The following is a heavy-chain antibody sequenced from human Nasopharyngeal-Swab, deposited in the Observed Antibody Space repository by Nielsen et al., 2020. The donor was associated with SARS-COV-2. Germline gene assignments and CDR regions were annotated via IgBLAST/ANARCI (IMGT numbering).Heavy chain of an antibody. CDR3: ARYESYYYYGMDV. D-gene: IGHD2-8*01. CDR2: ISSSSSYI. CDR1: GFMFSGYW. V-gene: IGHV3-21*01. Sequence: GGSLRLSCAASGFMFSGYWMNWVRQAPGKGLEWVSSISSSSSYIYYADSVKGRFTISRENAKNSLYLQMNSLRAGDTAVYYCARYESYYYYGMDVWGQGTTVTVSS. J-gene: IGHJ6*02.